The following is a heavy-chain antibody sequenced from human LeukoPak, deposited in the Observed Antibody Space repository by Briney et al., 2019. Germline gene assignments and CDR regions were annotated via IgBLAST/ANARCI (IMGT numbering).Heavy chain of an antibody. CDR1: GGSMSNIYY. CDR3: ARAYGGSSSPFDY. J-gene: IGHJ4*02. D-gene: IGHD6-6*01. V-gene: IGHV4-39*07. Sequence: SETLSLTCNVSGGSMSNIYYWGWVRQPPGKGLEWIGNIFYSGITYYNPSLRSRVTIAIDTSKSQFSLKLSSVTAADTAVYYCARAYGGSSSPFDYWGQGTLVTVSS. CDR2: IFYSGIT.